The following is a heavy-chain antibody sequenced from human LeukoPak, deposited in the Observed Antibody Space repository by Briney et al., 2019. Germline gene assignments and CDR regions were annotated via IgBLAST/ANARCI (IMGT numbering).Heavy chain of an antibody. CDR3: ARLYSSSWPHFDY. CDR2: ISSSSSYI. J-gene: IGHJ4*02. Sequence: GGSLRLSCAASGFTFSSYWMNWVRQAPGKGLEWVSSISSSSSYIYYADSVKGRFTISRDNAKNSLYLQMNSLRAEDTAVYYCARLYSSSWPHFDYWGQGTLVTVSS. CDR1: GFTFSSYW. D-gene: IGHD6-13*01. V-gene: IGHV3-21*01.